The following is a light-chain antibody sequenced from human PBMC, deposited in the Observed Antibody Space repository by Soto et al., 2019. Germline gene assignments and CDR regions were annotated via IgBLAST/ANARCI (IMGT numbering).Light chain of an antibody. CDR1: QSVSSN. J-gene: IGKJ1*01. V-gene: IGKV3-15*01. Sequence: EIVMTRSPATLSVSPGERATLSCRASQSVSSNLAWYLQKPGQAPRLLIFGASTRATGIPARFSGSGSGTEFTLTISSLQSEDFAVYYCQQYNNWPPTFGQGTKVDIK. CDR3: QQYNNWPPT. CDR2: GAS.